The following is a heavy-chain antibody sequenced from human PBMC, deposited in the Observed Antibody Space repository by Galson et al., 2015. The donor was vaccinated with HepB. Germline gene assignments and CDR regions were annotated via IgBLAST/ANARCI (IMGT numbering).Heavy chain of an antibody. Sequence: SLRLSCAASGFTFSDYYMSWLRQAPGKGLEWVSYISSSSSYTNYADSVKGRFTISRDNAKNSLYLQMNSLRAEDTAVYYCARSSGYSGSYYVDYWGQGTLVTVSS. V-gene: IGHV3-11*03. CDR3: ARSSGYSGSYYVDY. CDR2: ISSSSSYT. D-gene: IGHD1-26*01. CDR1: GFTFSDYY. J-gene: IGHJ4*02.